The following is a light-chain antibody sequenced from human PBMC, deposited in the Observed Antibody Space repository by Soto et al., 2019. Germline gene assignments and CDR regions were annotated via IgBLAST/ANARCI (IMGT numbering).Light chain of an antibody. CDR1: QSVSSK. CDR3: QQYSNWPPIT. J-gene: IGKJ5*01. CDR2: DTS. Sequence: EMVMTQSPATRSASPGTRATLYCXXSQSVSSKLAWYQQKPGQAPRLLIYDTSTRATGIPARFSGSGSGTEFTLTISSLQSEDFAVYYCQQYSNWPPITFGQGTRLENK. V-gene: IGKV3-15*01.